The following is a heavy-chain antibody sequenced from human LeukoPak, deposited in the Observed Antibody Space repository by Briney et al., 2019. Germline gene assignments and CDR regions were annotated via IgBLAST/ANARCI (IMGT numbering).Heavy chain of an antibody. D-gene: IGHD5-12*01. J-gene: IGHJ4*02. V-gene: IGHV1-46*01. CDR1: RYTFTNYY. Sequence: ASVKVSCKASRYTFTNYYMNWVRQAPGQGLEWMGIINPSGGSTSYAQKFQGRVTVTRDTSTSTVYMELSSLRSEDTAMYYCAREGEIGYDLSDYWGQGTLVTVSS. CDR3: AREGEIGYDLSDY. CDR2: INPSGGST.